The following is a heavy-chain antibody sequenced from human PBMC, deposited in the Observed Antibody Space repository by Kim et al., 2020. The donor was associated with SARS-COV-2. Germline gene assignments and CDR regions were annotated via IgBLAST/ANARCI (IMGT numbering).Heavy chain of an antibody. V-gene: IGHV3-7*03. CDR2: IKQDGSEK. D-gene: IGHD3-3*01. CDR3: ARDSSKSYYDFWSGYYPGGYYCYGMDV. CDR1: GFTFSSYW. J-gene: IGHJ6*02. Sequence: GGSLRLSCAASGFTFSSYWMSWVRQAPGKGLEWVANIKQDGSEKYYVDSVKGRFTISRDNAKNSLYLQMNSLRAEDTAVYYCARDSSKSYYDFWSGYYPGGYYCYGMDVWGQGTTVTVSS.